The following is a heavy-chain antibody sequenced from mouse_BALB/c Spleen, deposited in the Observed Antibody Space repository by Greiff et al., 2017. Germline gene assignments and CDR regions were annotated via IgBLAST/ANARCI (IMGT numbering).Heavy chain of an antibody. D-gene: IGHD2-14*01. J-gene: IGHJ3*01. CDR3: ARDSFYRYNDRFAY. Sequence: VQLQESGPGLVAPSQSLSITCTVSGFSLTSYGVHWVRQPPGKGLEWLGVIWAGGSTNYNSALMSRLSISKDNSKSQVFLKMNSLQTDDTAMYYCARDSFYRYNDRFAYWGQGTLVTVSA. CDR1: GFSLTSYG. CDR2: IWAGGST. V-gene: IGHV2-9*02.